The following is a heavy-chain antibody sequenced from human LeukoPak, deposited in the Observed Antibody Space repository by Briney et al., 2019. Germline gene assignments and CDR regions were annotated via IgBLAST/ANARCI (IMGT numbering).Heavy chain of an antibody. CDR3: ATEPLGYCSGGSCYL. Sequence: ASVKVSCKVSGYTLTELSMHWVRQAPGKGLEWMGGFDPEDGETIYAQKFQGRVTMTEDTSTDTAYMELSGLRSEDTAVYYCATEPLGYCSGGSCYLWGQGTLVTVSS. V-gene: IGHV1-24*01. CDR2: FDPEDGET. CDR1: GYTLTELS. D-gene: IGHD2-15*01. J-gene: IGHJ4*02.